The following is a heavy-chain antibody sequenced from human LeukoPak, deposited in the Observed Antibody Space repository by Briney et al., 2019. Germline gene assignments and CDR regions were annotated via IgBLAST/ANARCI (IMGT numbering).Heavy chain of an antibody. Sequence: ASVKVSCKASGYTFTSYAMNWVRQAPGQGLEWMGWINTNTGNPTYAQGFTGRFVFSLDTSVSTAYLQISSLKAEDTAVYYCARDFGFGYSYGYHFDYSGQGTLVTVSS. CDR3: ARDFGFGYSYGYHFDY. D-gene: IGHD5-18*01. J-gene: IGHJ4*02. CDR1: GYTFTSYA. CDR2: INTNTGNP. V-gene: IGHV7-4-1*02.